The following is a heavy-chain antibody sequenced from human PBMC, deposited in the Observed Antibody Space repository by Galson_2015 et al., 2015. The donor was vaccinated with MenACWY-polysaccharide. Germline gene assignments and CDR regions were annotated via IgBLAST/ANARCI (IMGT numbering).Heavy chain of an antibody. CDR2: IFPATSST. CDR3: ARDGHYYGSGSYGWFDP. J-gene: IGHJ5*02. Sequence: QSGAEVTKPGESLTISCEASGYNFNTFWIGWARQLPGKGLEWMGIIFPATSSTKYSPSFQGQVTISADKSKNHFSLNLTSVTAADTAMYFCARDGHYYGSGSYGWFDPWGQGTLVVVSS. D-gene: IGHD3-10*01. V-gene: IGHV5-51*03. CDR1: GYNFNTFW.